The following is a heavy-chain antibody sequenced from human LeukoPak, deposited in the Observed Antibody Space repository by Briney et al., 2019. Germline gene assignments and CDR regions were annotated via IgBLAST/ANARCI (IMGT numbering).Heavy chain of an antibody. CDR1: GFTFSSYG. CDR3: AKDRGYSHGFEY. D-gene: IGHD5-12*01. Sequence: GRSLRLSCAASGFTFSSYGMHWVRQAPGKGLELVAAISYDGRNKEYVDSVKGRFTISRDNSKNTLYLQMNSLRAEDTAVYYCAKDRGYSHGFEYWGQGTLVTVSS. J-gene: IGHJ4*02. V-gene: IGHV3-30*18. CDR2: ISYDGRNK.